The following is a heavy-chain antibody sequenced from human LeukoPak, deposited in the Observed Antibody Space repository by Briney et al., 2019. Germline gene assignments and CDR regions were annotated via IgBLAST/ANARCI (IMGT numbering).Heavy chain of an antibody. CDR1: EYSFSTYL. CDR3: TSEYCSGGNCYFDY. D-gene: IGHD2-15*01. J-gene: IGHJ4*02. Sequence: GEPLQISCKGPEYSFSTYLIGWVRLMPGQGLEWTGIIFPGDSDTRYSPSFQGQVTITADKSNSTAYLQWSSLNASDTAIYYCTSEYCSGGNCYFDYWGQGTLVTVSS. CDR2: IFPGDSDT. V-gene: IGHV5-51*01.